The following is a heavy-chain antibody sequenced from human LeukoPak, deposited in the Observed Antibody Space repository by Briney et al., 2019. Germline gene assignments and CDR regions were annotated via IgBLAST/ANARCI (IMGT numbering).Heavy chain of an antibody. J-gene: IGHJ5*02. CDR1: GGSISSSSYY. Sequence: PSETLSLTCSVSGGSISSSSYYWGWIRQPPGKGLEWIGSIYYSGNTHYNPSLKSRVTISVDTSKNQFSLNLTSVTAADTAVYFCARFTPLGCGWGGYNRFDPWGQGTLVTVSS. V-gene: IGHV4-39*07. CDR3: ARFTPLGCGWGGYNRFDP. CDR2: IYYSGNT. D-gene: IGHD1-1*01.